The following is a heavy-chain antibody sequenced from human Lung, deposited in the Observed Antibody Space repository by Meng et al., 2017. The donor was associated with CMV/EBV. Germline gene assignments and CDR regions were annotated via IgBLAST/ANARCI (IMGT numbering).Heavy chain of an antibody. CDR1: GYRFTDHY. J-gene: IGHJ4*02. V-gene: IGHV1-2*02. CDR3: ARDNDWGPDY. Sequence: ASXXVSCKASGYRFTDHYFHWVRQAPGQGLEWMGWIYPNSGGTHYAQKFQGRLTVTRDTSISTGYMELSSVGSDDTAVYYCARDNDWGPDYWGQGTLVTVSS. CDR2: IYPNSGGT. D-gene: IGHD7-27*01.